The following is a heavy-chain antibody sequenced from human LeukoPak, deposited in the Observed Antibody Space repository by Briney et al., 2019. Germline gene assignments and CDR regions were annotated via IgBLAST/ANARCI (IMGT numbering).Heavy chain of an antibody. V-gene: IGHV4-30-4*01. D-gene: IGHD6-13*01. CDR3: VREVKGYGSSWYQNWFDP. CDR1: GCSISSGDYY. CDR2: IYYSGST. Sequence: SETLSLTCTVSGCSISSGDYYWSWIRQPPGKGLEWIGYIYYSGSTYYNPSLKSRVTTSIDTSKNQFSLKMSSVTAADMAVYYCVREVKGYGSSWYQNWFDPWGQGTLVTVSS. J-gene: IGHJ5*02.